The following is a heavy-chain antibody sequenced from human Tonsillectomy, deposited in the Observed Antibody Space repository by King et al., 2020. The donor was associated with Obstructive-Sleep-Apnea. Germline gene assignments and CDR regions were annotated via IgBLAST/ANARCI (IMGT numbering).Heavy chain of an antibody. CDR1: GGSISSSSYY. V-gene: IGHV4-39*07. CDR2: IYYSWST. D-gene: IGHD6-19*01. Sequence: QLQESGPGLVKPSETLSLTCTVSGGSISSSSYYWGWIRQPPGKGLELIGSIYYSWSTNYNPSNKSRVTIAIDTSKNQFSLKLSSLTAADTAVYYCARVPYITGWSGWFDPWGQGTLVTVSS. J-gene: IGHJ5*02. CDR3: ARVPYITGWSGWFDP.